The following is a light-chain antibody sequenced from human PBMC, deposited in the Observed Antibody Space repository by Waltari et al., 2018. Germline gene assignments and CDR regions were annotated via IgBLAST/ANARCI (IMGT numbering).Light chain of an antibody. CDR1: SSDVGSYNL. Sequence: QSALTQPASVSGSPGQSITISCTGTSSDVGSYNLVSWYQQHPGKAPKLMIYEVSKRPSAVSIRFSGSKSGNTASLTISGLQAEDDADYYCCSYAGSSTHVVFGGGTKLTVL. V-gene: IGLV2-23*02. J-gene: IGLJ2*01. CDR3: CSYAGSSTHVV. CDR2: EVS.